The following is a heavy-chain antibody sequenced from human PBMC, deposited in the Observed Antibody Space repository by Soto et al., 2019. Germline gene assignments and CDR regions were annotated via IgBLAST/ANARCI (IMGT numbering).Heavy chain of an antibody. D-gene: IGHD1-7*01. CDR2: IDPSDSYT. Sequence: PGESLKISCKGSGYSFTSYWISWVRQMPGKGLEWMGRIDPSDSYTNYSPSFQGHVTISADKSISTAYLQWSSLKASDTAMYYCARTGLTGTRRANWFDPWGQGTLVTVSS. J-gene: IGHJ5*02. CDR1: GYSFTSYW. CDR3: ARTGLTGTRRANWFDP. V-gene: IGHV5-10-1*01.